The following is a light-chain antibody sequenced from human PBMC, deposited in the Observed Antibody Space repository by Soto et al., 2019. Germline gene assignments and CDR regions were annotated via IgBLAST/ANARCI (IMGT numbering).Light chain of an antibody. CDR3: FSDINSNTLDYWV. CDR1: SSDVGGYNY. Sequence: QSALTQPASVSGSPGQSITISCSGTSSDVGGYNYVCWYQQHPGKAPKLMIFDVSNRPSGVSDRFTGSKSGNTASLTISGLQAEDEADYYCFSDINSNTLDYWVFGGGTQLTVL. J-gene: IGLJ3*02. V-gene: IGLV2-14*01. CDR2: DVS.